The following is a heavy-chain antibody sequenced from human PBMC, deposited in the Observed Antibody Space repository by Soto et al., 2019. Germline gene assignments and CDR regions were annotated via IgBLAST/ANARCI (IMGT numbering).Heavy chain of an antibody. CDR3: AREEDEYCSGGSCYIDP. CDR2: ISAYNGNT. J-gene: IGHJ5*02. V-gene: IGHV1-18*04. Sequence: QVQLVQSGAEVKKPGASVKVSCKASGYTFTSYGISWVRQAPGQGLEWMGGISAYNGNTNYAQKLQGRVTMTTDTSTSTAYMELRSLRSDDTAVYYCAREEDEYCSGGSCYIDPWGQGTLVTVSS. D-gene: IGHD2-15*01. CDR1: GYTFTSYG.